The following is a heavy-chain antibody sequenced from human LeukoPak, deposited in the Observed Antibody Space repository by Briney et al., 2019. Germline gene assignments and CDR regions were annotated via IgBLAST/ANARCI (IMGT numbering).Heavy chain of an antibody. D-gene: IGHD1-20*01. J-gene: IGHJ3*02. Sequence: SETLSLTCAVSGGSISSSNWWSWVRQPPGKGLEWIGEIYHSGSTNYNPSLKSRVTISVDKSRNQFSLKLSSVTAADTAVYYCARGITGTTGGGDAFDIWGQGTMVTVSS. V-gene: IGHV4-4*02. CDR2: IYHSGST. CDR3: ARGITGTTGGGDAFDI. CDR1: GGSISSSNW.